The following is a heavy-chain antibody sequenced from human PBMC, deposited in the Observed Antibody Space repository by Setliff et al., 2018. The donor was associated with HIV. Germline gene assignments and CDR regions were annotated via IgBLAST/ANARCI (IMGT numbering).Heavy chain of an antibody. CDR3: VSSRSDFDY. J-gene: IGHJ4*02. CDR2: ISGSADGA. D-gene: IGHD6-13*01. CDR1: GFTFSSYA. Sequence: GGSLRLSCAASGFTFSSYAMSWVRQAPGKGLEWVSVISGSADGAYYADPVEGRFTISRDDAKNTLYLQMSSLRAEDTAVYYCVSSRSDFDYWGQGTLVTVSS. V-gene: IGHV3-23*01.